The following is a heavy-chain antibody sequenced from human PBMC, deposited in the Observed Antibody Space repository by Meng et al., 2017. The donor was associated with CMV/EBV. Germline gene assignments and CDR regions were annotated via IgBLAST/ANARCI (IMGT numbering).Heavy chain of an antibody. Sequence: GGSLRLSCAASGFTFSSNAMSWVRQAPGKGLEWVSAISGSGGSTYYADSVKGRFTISRDNSKNTLYLQMNSLRAEDTAVYYCAKEGLEYLAAGYNWFDPWGQGTLVTVSS. CDR2: ISGSGGST. J-gene: IGHJ5*02. V-gene: IGHV3-23*01. CDR3: AKEGLEYLAAGYNWFDP. D-gene: IGHD6-13*01. CDR1: GFTFSSNA.